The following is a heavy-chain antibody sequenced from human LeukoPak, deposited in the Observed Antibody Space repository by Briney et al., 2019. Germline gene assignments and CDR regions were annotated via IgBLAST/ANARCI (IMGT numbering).Heavy chain of an antibody. CDR3: FADRGGDQGDS. J-gene: IGHJ4*02. D-gene: IGHD3-16*01. V-gene: IGHV4-39*07. CDR2: LLYSGFT. CDR1: GVSISSTNYF. Sequence: TSETLSLTCSVSGVSISSTNYFWGWIRQPPGKGLEWIGGLLYSGFTYYHPSLKSRVSISVDTSKNQFSLKLTSVTAADTAVYFCFADRGGDQGDSWGQGTLDTVSS.